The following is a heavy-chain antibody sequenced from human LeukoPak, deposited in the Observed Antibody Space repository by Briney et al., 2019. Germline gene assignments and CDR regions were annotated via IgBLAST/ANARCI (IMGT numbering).Heavy chain of an antibody. CDR2: INAGNGNT. CDR3: ARSIVVVPAALDY. D-gene: IGHD2-2*01. Sequence: ASVKVSCKASGYTLTSYAMHWVRQAPGQRLEWMGWINAGNGNTKYSQKFQGRVTITRDTSASTAYTELSSLRSEDTAVYYCARSIVVVPAALDYWGQGTLVTVSS. J-gene: IGHJ4*02. V-gene: IGHV1-3*01. CDR1: GYTLTSYA.